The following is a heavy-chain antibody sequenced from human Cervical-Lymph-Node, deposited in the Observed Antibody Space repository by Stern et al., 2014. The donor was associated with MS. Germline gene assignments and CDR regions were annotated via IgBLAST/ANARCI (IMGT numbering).Heavy chain of an antibody. CDR1: GGSISTDGYY. CDR3: ARDDRGSSWYRFDF. V-gene: IGHV4-31*03. Sequence: QLQLQESGPGVAQPSQTLSLTCTVSGGSISTDGYYWTWIRQHPGKGLEWIGYIYYSGSTYYNPSLKSRVTMSLDTSKNQFSLNLSSVTAADTAIYYCARDDRGSSWYRFDFWGQGTLVTVSS. D-gene: IGHD6-13*01. CDR2: IYYSGST. J-gene: IGHJ4*02.